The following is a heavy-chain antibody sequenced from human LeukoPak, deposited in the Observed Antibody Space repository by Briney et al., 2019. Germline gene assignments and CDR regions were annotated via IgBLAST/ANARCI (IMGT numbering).Heavy chain of an antibody. CDR3: AHKGYDSSGYYYAFDI. CDR1: GLSLSTSGVG. D-gene: IGHD3-22*01. CDR2: IYWNDDK. V-gene: IGHV2-5*01. Sequence: SGPTLVNPTQTLTLTCTFSGLSLSTSGVGVGWIRQPPGKALEWLALIYWNDDKRYSPSLKSRLTITKDTSKNQVVLTMTNMDPVGTATYYCAHKGYDSSGYYYAFDIWGQGTMVTVSS. J-gene: IGHJ3*02.